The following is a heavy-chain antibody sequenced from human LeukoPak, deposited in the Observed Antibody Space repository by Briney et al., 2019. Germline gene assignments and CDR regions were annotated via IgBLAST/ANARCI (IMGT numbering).Heavy chain of an antibody. V-gene: IGHV1-69*05. CDR3: ARDRLRRDYFDY. J-gene: IGHJ4*02. Sequence: LVKVSCKASGGTFSSYAISWVRQAPGQGLEWMGRIIPIFGTANYAQKFQGRVTITTDESTSTAYMELSSLRSEDTAVYYCARDRLRRDYFDYWGQGTLVTVSS. CDR2: IIPIFGTA. D-gene: IGHD4-17*01. CDR1: GGTFSSYA.